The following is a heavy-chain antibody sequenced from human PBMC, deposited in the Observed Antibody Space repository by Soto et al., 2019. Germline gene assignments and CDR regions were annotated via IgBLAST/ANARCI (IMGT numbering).Heavy chain of an antibody. Sequence: SETLSLTCTVSGGSISSYYWSWIRQPPGKGLEWIGYIYYSGSTNYNPSLKSRVTISVDTSKNQFSLKLSSVTAADTAVYYCARDSYDWGSGDYQYYDGMDGWGQRTKVTVSS. CDR1: GGSISSYY. CDR3: ARDSYDWGSGDYQYYDGMDG. CDR2: IYYSGST. J-gene: IGHJ6*02. D-gene: IGHD3-3*01. V-gene: IGHV4-59*01.